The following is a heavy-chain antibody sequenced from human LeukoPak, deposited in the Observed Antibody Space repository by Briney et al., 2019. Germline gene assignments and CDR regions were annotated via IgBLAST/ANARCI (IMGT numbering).Heavy chain of an antibody. CDR1: GFTFSSYS. V-gene: IGHV3-21*04. CDR2: ISSSSSYI. CDR3: ARVDGRPGGMDV. Sequence: PGGSLRLSCAAYGFTFSSYSMNWVRQAPPKGLEWGSSISSSSSYIYYADSVKGRFTSSRDSAKNSLYLQMNSLRAEDTAVYYCARVDGRPGGMDVWGQGTTVTVSS. J-gene: IGHJ6*02. D-gene: IGHD2-15*01.